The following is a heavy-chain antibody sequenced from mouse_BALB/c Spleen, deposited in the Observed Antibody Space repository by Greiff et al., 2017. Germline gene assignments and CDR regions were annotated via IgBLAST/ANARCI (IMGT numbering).Heavy chain of an antibody. J-gene: IGHJ3*01. CDR2: INPYNDGT. CDR3: ALGRFAY. D-gene: IGHD4-1*01. V-gene: IGHV1-14*01. CDR1: GYTFTSYV. Sequence: EVHLVESGPELVKPGASVKMSCKASGYTFTSYVMHWVKQKPGQGLEWIGYINPYNDGTKYNEKFKGKATLTSDKSSSTAYMELSSLTSEDSAVYYCALGRFAYWGQGTLVTVSA.